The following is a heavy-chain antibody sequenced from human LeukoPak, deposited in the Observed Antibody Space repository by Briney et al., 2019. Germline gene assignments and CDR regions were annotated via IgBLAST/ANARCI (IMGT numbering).Heavy chain of an antibody. J-gene: IGHJ4*02. Sequence: GVSLRLSCAASGFIFSGYGMHWVRQAPGKGLEWVAVIWYDGSNKYYADSVKGRFTISRDNSKNTLYLQMNSLRAEDTAVFYCARGNFRRDGYNFDCWGQGTLVTVSS. CDR1: GFIFSGYG. D-gene: IGHD5-24*01. V-gene: IGHV3-33*01. CDR2: IWYDGSNK. CDR3: ARGNFRRDGYNFDC.